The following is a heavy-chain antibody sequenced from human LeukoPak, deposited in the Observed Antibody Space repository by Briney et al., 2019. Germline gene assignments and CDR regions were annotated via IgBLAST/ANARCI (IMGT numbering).Heavy chain of an antibody. CDR2: INTRADET. D-gene: IGHD6-19*01. V-gene: IGHV3-23*01. Sequence: GGSLRLSCAASGLSFSNYGMSGFRQAPGKGLEWVSTINTRADETHYADSVRGRFTIFRDNSKSTLALHMSNLRVEDTAVYYCERDPSDYEWQRGWYRDFWGRGSQVTVSS. CDR3: ERDPSDYEWQRGWYRDF. CDR1: GLSFSNYG. J-gene: IGHJ4*01.